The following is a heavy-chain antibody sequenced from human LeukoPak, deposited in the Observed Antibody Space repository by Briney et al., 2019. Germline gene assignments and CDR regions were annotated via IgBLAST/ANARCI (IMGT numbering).Heavy chain of an antibody. CDR1: GFTFDDYA. CDR3: AKVLGYYDSNGYYQEGGFDY. V-gene: IGHV3-43*02. CDR2: ISGDGGST. D-gene: IGHD3-22*01. Sequence: GGSLRLSCAASGFTFDDYAMHWVRQAPGKGLEWVSLISGDGGSTYYADSVKGRFTISRDNSKNSLYLQMNSLRTEDTALYYCAKVLGYYDSNGYYQEGGFDYWGQGTLVTVSS. J-gene: IGHJ4*02.